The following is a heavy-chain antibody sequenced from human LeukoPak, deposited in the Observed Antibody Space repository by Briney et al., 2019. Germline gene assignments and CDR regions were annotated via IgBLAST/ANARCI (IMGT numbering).Heavy chain of an antibody. J-gene: IGHJ4*02. D-gene: IGHD6-13*01. Sequence: GGSLRLSCAASGFTFDDYAMHWVRQAPGKGLEWVSRISWDGGSTYYADSVKGRFTISRDNSKNSLYLQMNSLRAEDTALYYCAKDVEAAAGTGYDYWGQGTLVTVSS. V-gene: IGHV3-43D*04. CDR3: AKDVEAAAGTGYDY. CDR1: GFTFDDYA. CDR2: ISWDGGST.